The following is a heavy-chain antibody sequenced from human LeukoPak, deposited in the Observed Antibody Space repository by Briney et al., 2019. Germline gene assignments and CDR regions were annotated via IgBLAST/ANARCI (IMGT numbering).Heavy chain of an antibody. J-gene: IGHJ4*02. CDR1: GYTFTGYY. Sequence: ASVKVSCRASGYTFTGYYMSWVRQAPGKGLEWMGGFDPEDGETIYAQKFQGRVTMTEDTSTDTAYMELSSLRSEDTAVYYCATGLPLPDYWGQGTLVTVSS. V-gene: IGHV1-24*01. CDR3: ATGLPLPDY. D-gene: IGHD5-12*01. CDR2: FDPEDGET.